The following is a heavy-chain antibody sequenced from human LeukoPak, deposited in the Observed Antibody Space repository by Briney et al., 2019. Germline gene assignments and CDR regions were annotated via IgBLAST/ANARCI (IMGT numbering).Heavy chain of an antibody. CDR2: ISSSGSTI. D-gene: IGHD6-19*01. CDR1: GFTFSDYY. CDR3: ARGSSGWPYNWFDP. Sequence: PGGSLRLSCAASGFTFSDYYMSWIRQAPGKGLEWVSYISSSGSTIYYADSVKGRFTISWDNAKNSLYLQMNSLRAEDTAVYYCARGSSGWPYNWFDPWGQGTLVTVSS. J-gene: IGHJ5*02. V-gene: IGHV3-11*01.